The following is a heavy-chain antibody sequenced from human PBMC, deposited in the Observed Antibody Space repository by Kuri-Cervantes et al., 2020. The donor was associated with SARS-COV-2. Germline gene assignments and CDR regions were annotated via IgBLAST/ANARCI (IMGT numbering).Heavy chain of an antibody. D-gene: IGHD5-12*01. V-gene: IGHV5-51*01. CDR2: IYPGDSDT. Sequence: GGSLRLSYKGSGYSFTSYWIGWVRQMPGKGLEWMGIIYPGDSDTRYSPSFQGQVTISADKSISTAYLQWSSLKASDTAMYYCARRVGLRSGFRAFDYWGQGTLVTVSS. CDR1: GYSFTSYW. J-gene: IGHJ4*02. CDR3: ARRVGLRSGFRAFDY.